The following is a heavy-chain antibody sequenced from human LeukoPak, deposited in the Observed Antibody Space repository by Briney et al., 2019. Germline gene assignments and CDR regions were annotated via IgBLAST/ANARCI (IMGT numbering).Heavy chain of an antibody. V-gene: IGHV3-74*01. CDR3: ARAAMVRGVIRIDNWFDP. J-gene: IGHJ5*02. CDR2: INSDGSST. Sequence: GGSLRLSCAASGFTSSSYWMHWVRQAPGKGLVWVSRINSDGSSTSYADSVKGRFTISRDNAKNTLYLQMNSLRAEDTAVYYCARAAMVRGVIRIDNWFDPWGQGTLVTVSS. D-gene: IGHD3-10*01. CDR1: GFTSSSYW.